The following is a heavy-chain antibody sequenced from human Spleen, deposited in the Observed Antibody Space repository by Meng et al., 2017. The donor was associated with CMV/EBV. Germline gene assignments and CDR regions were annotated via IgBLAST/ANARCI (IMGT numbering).Heavy chain of an antibody. J-gene: IGHJ5*02. D-gene: IGHD3-3*01. Sequence: GVLKISCAASGFTFSSYAMSWVRQAPGKGLEWVSAISGSGGSTYYADSVKGRFTISRDNSKNSLYLEMDSLRAEDTAVYYCVRDLPPYYDFWSGYLDLWGQGTLVTVSS. CDR1: GFTFSSYA. CDR3: VRDLPPYYDFWSGYLDL. V-gene: IGHV3-23*01. CDR2: ISGSGGST.